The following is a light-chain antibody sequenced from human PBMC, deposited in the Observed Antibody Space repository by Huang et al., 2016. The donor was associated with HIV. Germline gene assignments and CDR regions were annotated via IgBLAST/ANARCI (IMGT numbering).Light chain of an antibody. Sequence: SQLTQSPSSLSASIGDRVTITCRASQGISTSLAWYQQKPGKAPNLLIFDASSLRSGVPSRFSGSRAGTVFTLAISSLQPEDFATYFCQQLRSYPLTFGGGTKVEIK. CDR2: DAS. CDR3: QQLRSYPLT. J-gene: IGKJ4*01. V-gene: IGKV1-9*01. CDR1: QGISTS.